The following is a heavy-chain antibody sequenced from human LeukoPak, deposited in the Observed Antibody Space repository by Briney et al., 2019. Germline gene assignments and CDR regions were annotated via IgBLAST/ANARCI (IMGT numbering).Heavy chain of an antibody. J-gene: IGHJ4*02. CDR3: AKWGDYDILTGYYVSDF. Sequence: PGGSLRLSCAASGFTFSDYWMHWVRQTPGKGLVWVSAITGSGDTTYYADSVKGRFTISRDNSKNTLYVEMNTLRAEDTAVYYCAKWGDYDILTGYYVSDFWGQGTLVTVSS. D-gene: IGHD3-9*01. CDR2: ITGSGDTT. V-gene: IGHV3-23*01. CDR1: GFTFSDYW.